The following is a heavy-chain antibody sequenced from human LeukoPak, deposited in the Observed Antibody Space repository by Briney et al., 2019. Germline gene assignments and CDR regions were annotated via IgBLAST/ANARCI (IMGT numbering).Heavy chain of an antibody. CDR2: IKQDGSEK. V-gene: IGHV3-7*01. CDR1: GFSFSSYA. J-gene: IGHJ4*02. CDR3: ARAIGKSEGY. D-gene: IGHD4-23*01. Sequence: GGSLRLSCAASGFSFSSYAMHWVRQAPGKGLEWVANIKQDGSEKYYVDSVKGRFTISRDNAKSSLYLQMDSLRAEDTAVYYCARAIGKSEGYWGQGTLVTVSS.